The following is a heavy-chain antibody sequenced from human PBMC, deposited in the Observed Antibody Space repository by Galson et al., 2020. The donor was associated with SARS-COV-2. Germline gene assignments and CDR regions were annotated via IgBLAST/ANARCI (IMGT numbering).Heavy chain of an antibody. J-gene: IGHJ4*02. Sequence: SETLSLTCTVSGESISSSHWSWIRQPAEKGLEWIGRVYTNGATNYNPSLKSRVTMSVDTSKNQFSLKLTSVTAADTAVYYCAKETLPQQSLYYFDFWGQGTLVTVSS. D-gene: IGHD3-16*01. CDR2: VYTNGAT. V-gene: IGHV4-4*07. CDR3: AKETLPQQSLYYFDF. CDR1: GESISSSH.